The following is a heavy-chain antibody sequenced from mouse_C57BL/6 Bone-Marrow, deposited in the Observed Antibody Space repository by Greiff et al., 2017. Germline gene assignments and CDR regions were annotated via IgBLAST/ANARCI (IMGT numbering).Heavy chain of an antibody. D-gene: IGHD4-1*01. V-gene: IGHV5-4*01. Sequence: EVQRVESGGGLVKPGGSLKLSCAASGFTFSSYAMSWVRQTPEKRLEWVATISDGGSYTYYPDNVKGRFTISRDNAKNNLYLQMSHLKSEDTAMYYCARDLTGTGYGGQGTTLTVSS. J-gene: IGHJ2*01. CDR2: ISDGGSYT. CDR1: GFTFSSYA. CDR3: ARDLTGTGY.